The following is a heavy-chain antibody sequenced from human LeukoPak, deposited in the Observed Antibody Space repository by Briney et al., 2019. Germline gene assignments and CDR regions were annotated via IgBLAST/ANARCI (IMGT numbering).Heavy chain of an antibody. V-gene: IGHV3-9*01. CDR2: ISWNSGSI. Sequence: GGSLRLSCAASGFTFSSYAMSWVRQAPGKGLEWVSGISWNSGSIGYADSVKGRFTISRDNAKNSLYLQMNSLRAEDTALYYCAKLLGRRLADYGMDVWGQGTTVTVSS. CDR1: GFTFSSYA. D-gene: IGHD2-15*01. J-gene: IGHJ6*02. CDR3: AKLLGRRLADYGMDV.